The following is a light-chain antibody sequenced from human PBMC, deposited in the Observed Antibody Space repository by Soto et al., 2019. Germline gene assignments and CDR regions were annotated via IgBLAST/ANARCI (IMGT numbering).Light chain of an antibody. V-gene: IGKV1-5*03. CDR3: QQYTTSPYT. CDR1: QSISSS. CDR2: KAS. Sequence: EIQMTQSPSILSESVGDRVTITCRASQSISSSLAWYQQKPGKAPKLLIYKASTLETGVPSRFSGYGSGTEFTLTISSLQPDDFAAYYCQQYTTSPYTFGQGTKLEIK. J-gene: IGKJ2*01.